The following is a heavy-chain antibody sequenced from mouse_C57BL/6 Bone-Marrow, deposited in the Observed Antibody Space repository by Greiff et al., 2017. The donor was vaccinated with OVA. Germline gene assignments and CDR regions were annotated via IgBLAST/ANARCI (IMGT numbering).Heavy chain of an antibody. CDR1: GFTFTDYE. CDR3: TSGSAFAY. D-gene: IGHD6-1*01. V-gene: IGHV1-15*01. CDR2: IDPETGGT. J-gene: IGHJ3*01. Sequence: VQLQQSGAELVRPGASVTLSCKASGFTFTDYEMHWVKQTPVHGLEWIGAIDPETGGTAYKQKFKGKAILTADKSSSTAYMEIRSLTSEDSAVYYCTSGSAFAYWGQGTLVTVSA.